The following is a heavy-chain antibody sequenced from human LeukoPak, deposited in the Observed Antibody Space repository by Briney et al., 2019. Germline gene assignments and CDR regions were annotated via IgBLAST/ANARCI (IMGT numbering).Heavy chain of an antibody. V-gene: IGHV4-38-2*01. D-gene: IGHD5/OR15-5a*01. Sequence: SETLSLTCAVSGYSISSGYCWGWIRQPPGKGLEWIGTSYHDGSPYYNPSLKSRVTISVDTSKNQFSLKLSSVTAADTAVYYCARQQVSWVYFDYWGQGTLVTVSS. J-gene: IGHJ4*02. CDR1: GYSISSGYC. CDR2: SYHDGSP. CDR3: ARQQVSWVYFDY.